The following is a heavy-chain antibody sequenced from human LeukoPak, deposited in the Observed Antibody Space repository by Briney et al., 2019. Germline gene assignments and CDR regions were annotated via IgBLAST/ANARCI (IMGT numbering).Heavy chain of an antibody. V-gene: IGHV4-34*01. CDR2: VAHKGPTVYSPTLNR. Sequence: SETLSLTCAVYGAALSEYYWSWIRQFPGKGLEWIGEVAHKGPTVYSPTLNRKYSPSFKSRVTMSVDPSKNQFSLKLTSVTVADTATYYCVRQGTNSGYYLLDYWGQGHLVIVSS. J-gene: IGHJ4*02. D-gene: IGHD3-22*01. CDR1: GAALSEYY. CDR3: VRQGTNSGYYLLDY.